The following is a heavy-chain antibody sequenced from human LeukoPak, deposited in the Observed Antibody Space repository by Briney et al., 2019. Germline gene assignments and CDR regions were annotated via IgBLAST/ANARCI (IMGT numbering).Heavy chain of an antibody. CDR1: GGPLSSYY. D-gene: IGHD5-12*01. Sequence: PSETLSLPCTVCGGPLSSYYWSWIRQPAGKGLEWIGRIYTSGSTNYSPSLQSRVTMSVDTSKNQFSLKLSSVIAAYTAVYYCAREGGYGGAFDIWGQGTMVTVSS. V-gene: IGHV4-4*07. J-gene: IGHJ3*02. CDR2: IYTSGST. CDR3: AREGGYGGAFDI.